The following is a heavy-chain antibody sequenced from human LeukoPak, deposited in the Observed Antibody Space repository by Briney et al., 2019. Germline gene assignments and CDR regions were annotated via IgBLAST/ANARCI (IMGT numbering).Heavy chain of an antibody. Sequence: ASVKVSCKASGGTFSSYAISWVRQAPGQGLEWMGGIIPIFGTANYAQKFQGRVTITADKSTSTAYMELSSLRSEDTAVYYCAKGNEWLVISGYWGQGTLVTVSS. CDR3: AKGNEWLVISGY. CDR2: IIPIFGTA. V-gene: IGHV1-69*06. J-gene: IGHJ4*02. D-gene: IGHD6-19*01. CDR1: GGTFSSYA.